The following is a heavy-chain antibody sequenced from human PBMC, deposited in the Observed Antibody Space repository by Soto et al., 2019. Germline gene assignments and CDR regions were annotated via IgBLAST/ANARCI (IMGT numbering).Heavy chain of an antibody. Sequence: KPSETLSLTCNVSGGSVNSVCYMWTWIRQPPGKGLEWIGYISYTGSTNYNPSLKSRLSISVDASKNRFSLKVSSMTSADSAVYYCARISGAYGAIDFWGQGTLVTVSS. CDR3: ARISGAYGAIDF. CDR1: GGSVNSVCYM. V-gene: IGHV4-61*03. J-gene: IGHJ4*02. D-gene: IGHD1-26*01. CDR2: ISYTGST.